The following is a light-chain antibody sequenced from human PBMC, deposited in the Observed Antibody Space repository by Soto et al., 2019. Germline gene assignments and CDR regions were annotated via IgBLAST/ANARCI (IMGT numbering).Light chain of an antibody. V-gene: IGKV4-1*01. CDR2: WAS. J-gene: IGKJ4*01. Sequence: IVMTQSPDSLAVSLGERATINCKSSQSVLYSSNNKNYLAWYQQKPGQPPKLLIYWASTRESGVPDRFSGSGSGTDFTLTISSLQAEDVAVYYCQQYYSTPLTCGGGTKVDIK. CDR3: QQYYSTPLT. CDR1: QSVLYSSNNKNY.